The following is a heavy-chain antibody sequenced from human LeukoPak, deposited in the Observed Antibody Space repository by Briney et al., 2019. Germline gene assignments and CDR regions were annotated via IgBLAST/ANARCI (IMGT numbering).Heavy chain of an antibody. V-gene: IGHV3-11*01. J-gene: IGHJ3*02. CDR2: ISSSGSTI. Sequence: RTGGSLRLSCAASGFTFSDYYMSWIRQAPGKGLEWVSYISSSGSTIYYADSVKGRFTISRDNAKNSLYLKMNSLRAEDTAVYYCAGTEYQLLPIWGQGTMVTVSS. D-gene: IGHD2-2*01. CDR3: AGTEYQLLPI. CDR1: GFTFSDYY.